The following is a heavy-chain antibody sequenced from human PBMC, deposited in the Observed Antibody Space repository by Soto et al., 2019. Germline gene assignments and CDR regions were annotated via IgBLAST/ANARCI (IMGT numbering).Heavy chain of an antibody. CDR2: IYYRGTT. CDR3: ARGGGSPYHDHEIDY. Sequence: QVQLQESGPGLVKPSETLSLTCSVSGVSTSNHYWTWIRKPPGQGPEWIGCIYYRGTTNYNASFNSRVTISVDTSKNQFSLKLTSVTTSDTAVYYCARGGGSPYHDHEIDYWGQGILVTVSS. D-gene: IGHD2-2*01. J-gene: IGHJ4*02. CDR1: GVSTSNHY. V-gene: IGHV4-59*11.